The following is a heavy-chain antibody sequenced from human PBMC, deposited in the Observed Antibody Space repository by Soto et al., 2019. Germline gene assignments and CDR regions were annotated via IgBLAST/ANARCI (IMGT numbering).Heavy chain of an antibody. V-gene: IGHV3-21*01. D-gene: IGHD2-2*01. J-gene: IGHJ3*02. CDR3: ASSYCSSTSCHLIDAFDI. CDR2: ISSSSSYI. Sequence: GGSLRLSCAASGFTFSSYSMNWVRQAPGKGLEWVSSISSSSSYIYYADSVKGRFTISRDNAKNSLYLQLNSLRAEDTAVYYCASSYCSSTSCHLIDAFDIWGQGTMVTVSS. CDR1: GFTFSSYS.